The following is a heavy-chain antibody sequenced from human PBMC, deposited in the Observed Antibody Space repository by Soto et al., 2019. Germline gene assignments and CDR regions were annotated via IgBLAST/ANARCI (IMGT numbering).Heavy chain of an antibody. CDR3: ARVPSPFDFYYAMDV. D-gene: IGHD3-16*01. CDR1: RASSGSDKGC. CDR2: IFSSGTT. V-gene: IGHV4-30-4*02. J-gene: IGHJ6*02. Sequence: CLGSRASSGSDKGCLGWGRQAPGKGLEWIGYIFSSGTTYYNPSLKSRLTMSLDTSQNQFSLTLNSVTAADTAVYFCARVPSPFDFYYAMDVWRQGTRVT.